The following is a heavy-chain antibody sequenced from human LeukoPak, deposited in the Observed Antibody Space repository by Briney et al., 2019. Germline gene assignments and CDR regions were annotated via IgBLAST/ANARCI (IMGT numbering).Heavy chain of an antibody. J-gene: IGHJ4*02. D-gene: IGHD5-24*01. V-gene: IGHV3-30*04. CDR2: ISYDGSNK. Sequence: GGSLRLSCAASGFTFRSYAIHWARQAPGKGLEWVAVISYDGSNKYYADSVKGRFTISRDNSKNTLYLQMNSLRAEDTAVYYCARDLGGGYNLNYWGQGTLVTVSS. CDR3: ARDLGGGYNLNY. CDR1: GFTFRSYA.